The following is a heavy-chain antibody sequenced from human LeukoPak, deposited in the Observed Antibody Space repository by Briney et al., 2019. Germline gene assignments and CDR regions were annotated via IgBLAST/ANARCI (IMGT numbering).Heavy chain of an antibody. Sequence: GSSVKVSCKASGGTFSSYAISWVRQAPGQGLEWMGGIIPIFGTANYAQKFQGRVTMTRSTSTTTAYMELSSLRSEDTAVYYCARVNGDPDYWGQGTLVTVSS. CDR3: ARVNGDPDY. D-gene: IGHD4-17*01. J-gene: IGHJ4*02. V-gene: IGHV1-69*05. CDR1: GGTFSSYA. CDR2: IIPIFGTA.